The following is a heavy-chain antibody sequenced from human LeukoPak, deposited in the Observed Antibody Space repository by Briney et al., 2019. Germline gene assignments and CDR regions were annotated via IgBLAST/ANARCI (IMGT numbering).Heavy chain of an antibody. Sequence: GGSLRLSCAASGFTFSSYAMHWVRQAPGKGLEWVAVISYDGSNKYYADSVKGRFTISRDNSKNTLYLQMNSLRAEDTAVYYCATNWNVPFDYWGQGTLVTVSS. CDR1: GFTFSSYA. V-gene: IGHV3-30-3*01. J-gene: IGHJ4*02. CDR2: ISYDGSNK. CDR3: ATNWNVPFDY. D-gene: IGHD1-20*01.